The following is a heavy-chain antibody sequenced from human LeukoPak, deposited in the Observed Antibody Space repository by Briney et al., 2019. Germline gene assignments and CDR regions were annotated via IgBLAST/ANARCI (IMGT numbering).Heavy chain of an antibody. CDR1: GFTFTKHG. J-gene: IGHJ5*02. Sequence: GASVKVSCKTSGFTFTKHGISWVRQAPGQGLEWMGWISAYNGDTCYAQKFQGWVTMTRDTSISTAYMELSRLRSDDTAVYYCARGGRAAGYSSSGYNWFDPWGQGTLVTVSS. CDR3: ARGGRAAGYSSSGYNWFDP. D-gene: IGHD6-13*01. CDR2: ISAYNGDT. V-gene: IGHV1-18*01.